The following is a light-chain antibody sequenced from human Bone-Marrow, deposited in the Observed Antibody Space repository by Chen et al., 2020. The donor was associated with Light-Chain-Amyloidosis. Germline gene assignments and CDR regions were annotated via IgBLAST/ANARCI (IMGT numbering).Light chain of an antibody. CDR3: QQYGTSPLT. Sequence: EIGLTQSPGTLSLSPGEGANLSCRANQTISSNYLNWYQQKFGQAPRLLIYGSSSRDTGIPDRFTGSVSGTDFTLTINRLEPEDFAMYYCQQYGTSPLTFGGGTKVEIK. CDR2: GSS. CDR1: QTISSNY. J-gene: IGKJ4*01. V-gene: IGKV3-20*01.